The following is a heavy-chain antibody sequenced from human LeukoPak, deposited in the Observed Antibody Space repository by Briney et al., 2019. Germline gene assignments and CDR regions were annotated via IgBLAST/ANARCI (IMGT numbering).Heavy chain of an antibody. J-gene: IGHJ5*02. D-gene: IGHD2-15*01. CDR2: MNPNSGNT. V-gene: IGHV1-8*01. CDR1: GYTFTSYD. CDR3: ARGRRIKTYNWFDP. Sequence: ASVKVSCKASGYTFTSYDINWVRQATGQGLECMGWMNPNSGNTGYAQKFQGRVTMTRNTSISTAYMELSSLRSEDTAVYYCARGRRIKTYNWFDPWGQGTLVTVSS.